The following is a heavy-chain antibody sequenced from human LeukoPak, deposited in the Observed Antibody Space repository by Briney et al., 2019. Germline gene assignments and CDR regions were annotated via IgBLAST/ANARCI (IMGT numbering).Heavy chain of an antibody. D-gene: IGHD1-7*01. Sequence: SETLSLTCSVSSGSISSYYWSWIRQSPGKGLEWIGYISYSGSTNYSPSLKSRVTISVDTSKKQFSLELSSVTAADTAVYYCARVPPLPALEVRDLYHYYYMDVWGKGTTVTVSS. J-gene: IGHJ6*03. V-gene: IGHV4-59*01. CDR2: ISYSGST. CDR3: ARVPPLPALEVRDLYHYYYMDV. CDR1: SGSISSYY.